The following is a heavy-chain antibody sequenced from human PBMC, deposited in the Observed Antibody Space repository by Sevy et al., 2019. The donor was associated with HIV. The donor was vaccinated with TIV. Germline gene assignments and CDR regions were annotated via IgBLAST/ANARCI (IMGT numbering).Heavy chain of an antibody. J-gene: IGHJ4*02. V-gene: IGHV3-23*01. D-gene: IGHD3-22*01. CDR1: GFIFSSYV. Sequence: GGSLRLSCAASGFIFSSYVMTWVRQAPGKGLEWVSSVSGTGDSTYHADSVKGRFTISRDNSKSTLHMQMNSLGAEDTAVYFCARVDYTRGYYYGYWGQGTLVTVSS. CDR2: VSGTGDST. CDR3: ARVDYTRGYYYGY.